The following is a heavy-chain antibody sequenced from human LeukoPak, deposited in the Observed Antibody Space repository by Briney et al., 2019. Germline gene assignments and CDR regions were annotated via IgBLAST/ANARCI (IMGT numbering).Heavy chain of an antibody. D-gene: IGHD3-22*01. CDR3: AKDGNYDSSGYYSNYFEY. V-gene: IGHV3-23*01. CDR2: ISGSGGST. CDR1: GFTFSSYA. Sequence: GGSLRLSCAASGFTFSSYAMSWVRQAPGKGLEWVSAISGSGGSTYYADSVKGRFTISRDNSKNTLYLQMNSLRAEDTAVYYCAKDGNYDSSGYYSNYFEYWGQGTLVTVSS. J-gene: IGHJ4*02.